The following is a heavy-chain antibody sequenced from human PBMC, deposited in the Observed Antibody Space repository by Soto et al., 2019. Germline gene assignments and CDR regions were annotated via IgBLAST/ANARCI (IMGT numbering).Heavy chain of an antibody. CDR2: MKQDGSEK. CDR3: ERDVLGYCSSTSCFYGMDV. V-gene: IGHV3-7*03. D-gene: IGHD2-2*01. J-gene: IGHJ6*02. Sequence: LSLSCPSSGFTFCSYWMSWVRQAPGKGLERVAKMKQDGSEKYYVDSVKGRFTSSRDTAKTSLYLQMKSLRAEATAVYYGERDVLGYCSSTSCFYGMDVWGQGTTVTVSS. CDR1: GFTFCSYW.